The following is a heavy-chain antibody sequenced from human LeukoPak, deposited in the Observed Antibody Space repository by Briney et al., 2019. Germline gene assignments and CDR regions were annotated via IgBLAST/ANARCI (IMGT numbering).Heavy chain of an antibody. D-gene: IGHD2-21*01. CDR1: GFTVSNNY. CDR2: IYSAGST. CDR3: VRNSGELGA. Sequence: PGGSLRLSCAASGFTVSNNYMSWVRRAAGKGLEWVALIYSAGSTYYADSVKGRFTISRDNSKNTLHLQMNSLRAEDTAVYYCVRNSGELGAWGQGTLVTVSS. J-gene: IGHJ5*02. V-gene: IGHV3-53*01.